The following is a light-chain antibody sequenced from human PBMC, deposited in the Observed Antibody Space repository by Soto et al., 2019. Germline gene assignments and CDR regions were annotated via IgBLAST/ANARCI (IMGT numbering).Light chain of an antibody. CDR3: MQALKPSIP. V-gene: IGKV2-28*01. Sequence: DIVMTQSPLSLPVTPGEPASISCRSSQSLLHSNGYNYLDWYLQKPGQSPQLLIYLGSNRASGVTDGFSGSGSGTYFTQKISRVEAEDVGVYYCMQALKPSIPFGQGTRLEIK. CDR1: QSLLHSNGYNY. J-gene: IGKJ5*01. CDR2: LGS.